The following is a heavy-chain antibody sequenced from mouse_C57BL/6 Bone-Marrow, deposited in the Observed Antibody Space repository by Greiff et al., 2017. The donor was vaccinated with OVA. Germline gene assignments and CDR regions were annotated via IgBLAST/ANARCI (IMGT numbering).Heavy chain of an antibody. CDR3: ARRDYGGSYVIDY. D-gene: IGHD1-1*01. V-gene: IGHV5-17*01. Sequence: DVKLVESGGGLVKPGGSLKLSCAASGFTFSDYGMHWVRQAPEQGLEWVAYISSGSSTNYYADTMKGRFTISRDNAKNTLFLQLTSLRSEDTAMYYCARRDYGGSYVIDYWGQGTTLTVSS. CDR1: GFTFSDYG. J-gene: IGHJ2*01. CDR2: ISSGSSTN.